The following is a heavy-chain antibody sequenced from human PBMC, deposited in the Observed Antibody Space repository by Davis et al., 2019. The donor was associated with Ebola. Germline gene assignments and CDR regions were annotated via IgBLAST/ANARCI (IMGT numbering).Heavy chain of an antibody. V-gene: IGHV4-59*01. CDR1: GGSFSGYY. J-gene: IGHJ4*02. CDR3: ARGVTGSPTVSNY. CDR2: IYYSGTT. Sequence: MPSETLSLTCAVYGGSFSGYYWNWIRQPPGKGLEWIGYIYYSGTTNYSPSLKSRVTISVDTSKNQFSLRLTSVTAADTAVYYCARGVTGSPTVSNYWGQGTRVTVSS. D-gene: IGHD3-9*01.